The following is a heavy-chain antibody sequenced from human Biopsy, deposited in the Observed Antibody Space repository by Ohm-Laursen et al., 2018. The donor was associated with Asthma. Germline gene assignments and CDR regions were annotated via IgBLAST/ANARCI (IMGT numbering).Heavy chain of an antibody. D-gene: IGHD3-22*01. J-gene: IGHJ4*02. CDR3: ARMISYYHEMRAPFFDY. CDR2: INTNTENP. Sequence: ASVKVSCKASGYTVTRYAINWVRQAPGQGLEWMGWINTNTENPTYAQGFTGRFVFSLDTSVNTAHLQISSLKAEDTAVYYCARMISYYHEMRAPFFDYWGQGTLVTVSS. CDR1: GYTVTRYA. V-gene: IGHV7-4-1*02.